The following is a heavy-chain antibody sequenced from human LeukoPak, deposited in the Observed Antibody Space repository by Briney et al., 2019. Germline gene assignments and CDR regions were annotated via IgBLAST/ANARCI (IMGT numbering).Heavy chain of an antibody. CDR3: AREERYYDSSGYYFIDWYFDL. V-gene: IGHV3-53*01. Sequence: GGSLRLSCAASGFTVSSNYMSWVRQAPGKGLEWVSVIYSGGSTYYADSVKGRFTISRDNSKNTLYLQMSSLRAEDTAVYYCAREERYYDSSGYYFIDWYFDLWGRGTLVTVSS. D-gene: IGHD3-22*01. CDR2: IYSGGST. J-gene: IGHJ2*01. CDR1: GFTVSSNY.